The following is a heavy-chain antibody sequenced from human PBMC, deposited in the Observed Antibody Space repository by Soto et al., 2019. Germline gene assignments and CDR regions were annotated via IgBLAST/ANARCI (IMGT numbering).Heavy chain of an antibody. J-gene: IGHJ3*02. CDR1: GYTLTSCG. CDR2: ISAYNGNT. CDR3: ARLGAVAVRNAFDI. V-gene: IGHV1-18*01. Sequence: ASVKVSCKASGYTLTSCGSSWVRQAPGQGLEWTGWISAYNGNTNYAQKLQGRVTMTTDTSTSTAYMELRSLRSDDTAVYYCARLGAVAVRNAFDIWGQGTMVTVSS. D-gene: IGHD6-19*01.